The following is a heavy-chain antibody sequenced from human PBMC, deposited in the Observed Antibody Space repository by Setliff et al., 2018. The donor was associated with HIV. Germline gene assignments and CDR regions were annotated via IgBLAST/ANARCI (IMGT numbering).Heavy chain of an antibody. J-gene: IGHJ4*02. CDR2: IYTSGST. Sequence: SETLSLTCSVSGGSISSGSYYWSWIRQPAGKGLEWIGHIYTSGSTNYNPSLKSRVTISVDTSKNQFSLKLSSVTAADTAVYYCARGKLVNFDYWGQGTLVTVSS. V-gene: IGHV4-61*09. CDR3: ARGKLVNFDY. D-gene: IGHD6-6*01. CDR1: GGSISSGSYY.